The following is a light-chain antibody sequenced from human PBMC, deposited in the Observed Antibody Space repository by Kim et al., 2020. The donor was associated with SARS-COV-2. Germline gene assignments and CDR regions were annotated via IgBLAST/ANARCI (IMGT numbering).Light chain of an antibody. CDR1: TGDISTYNY. Sequence: QSALTQPASVSGSPGQSITISCTGSTGDISTYNYVSWYQQQPGKAPKLMIYDVNNRPSGVSTRFSGSKSGNTASLTISGLQAEDEADYYCSSYTNINTLVFGGGTQLTVL. J-gene: IGLJ2*01. CDR3: SSYTNINTLV. CDR2: DVN. V-gene: IGLV2-14*03.